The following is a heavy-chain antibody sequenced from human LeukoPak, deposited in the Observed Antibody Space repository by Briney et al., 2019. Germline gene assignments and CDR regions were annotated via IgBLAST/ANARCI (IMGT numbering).Heavy chain of an antibody. V-gene: IGHV3-23*01. CDR3: ATKADSSGYYPMDY. CDR1: GFTFSTHA. Sequence: GGSLRLSCAASGFTFSTHAMSWVRQAPGKGLEWVSVISGSGGSTYYADSVRGRFTISRDNSKNTLYLQMNSLRAEDTAVYYCATKADSSGYYPMDYWGQGTLVTVSS. D-gene: IGHD3-22*01. J-gene: IGHJ4*02. CDR2: ISGSGGST.